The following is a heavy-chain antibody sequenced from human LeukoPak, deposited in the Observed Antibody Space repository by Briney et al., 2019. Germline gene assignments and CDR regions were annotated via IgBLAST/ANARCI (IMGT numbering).Heavy chain of an antibody. J-gene: IGHJ3*02. D-gene: IGHD6-13*01. V-gene: IGHV4-59*01. CDR3: ARREYSSSWYAFDI. CDR2: IYYSGST. Sequence: SETLSLTCTVSGGSISGYSWSWLRQPPGKGLEWIGYIYYSGSTNYNPSLKGRVTISVDTSKNQFSLKLNSVTAADTAVYYCARREYSSSWYAFDIWGQGTMVTVSS. CDR1: GGSISGYS.